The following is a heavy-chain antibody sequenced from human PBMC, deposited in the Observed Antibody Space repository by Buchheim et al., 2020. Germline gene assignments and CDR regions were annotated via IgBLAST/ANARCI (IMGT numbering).Heavy chain of an antibody. D-gene: IGHD6-19*01. J-gene: IGHJ5*02. V-gene: IGHV1-46*03. CDR3: ARLTVRAGYSSGWYWFDP. Sequence: QVQLVQSGAEVKKPGASVKVSCKASGYTFTSYYMHWVRQAPGQGLEWMGIINPSGGSTSYAQKFQGRVTMTRDTSPSTVYMELSSLRSEDTAVYYCARLTVRAGYSSGWYWFDPWGQGTL. CDR1: GYTFTSYY. CDR2: INPSGGST.